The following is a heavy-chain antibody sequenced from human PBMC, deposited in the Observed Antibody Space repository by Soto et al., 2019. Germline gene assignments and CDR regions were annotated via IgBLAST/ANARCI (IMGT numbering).Heavy chain of an antibody. Sequence: SETLSLTCTVSGGSISGHYWIWIRQSPGKGLEWIGYIFYTGSTNYNPSLKSRVTLSADTSKNQFSLRLSSVTAADTAVYYCARVGSSGWSPDYWGQGTRVTVS. D-gene: IGHD6-19*01. CDR1: GGSISGHY. J-gene: IGHJ4*02. CDR2: IFYTGST. CDR3: ARVGSSGWSPDY. V-gene: IGHV4-59*11.